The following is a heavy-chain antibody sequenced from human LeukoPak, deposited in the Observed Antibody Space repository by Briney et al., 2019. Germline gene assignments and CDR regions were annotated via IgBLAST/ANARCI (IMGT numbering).Heavy chain of an antibody. CDR3: ARAGYYGSGADYYGMDV. J-gene: IGHJ6*02. V-gene: IGHV3-30*03. CDR1: GFTFSSYG. D-gene: IGHD3-10*01. CDR2: ISHDGSNK. Sequence: GRSLRLSCAASGFTFSSYGMHWVRQAPGKGLEWVAVISHDGSNKYYADSVKGRFTISRDNSKNTLYLQMNSLRAEDTAVYYCARAGYYGSGADYYGMDVWGQGTTVTVSS.